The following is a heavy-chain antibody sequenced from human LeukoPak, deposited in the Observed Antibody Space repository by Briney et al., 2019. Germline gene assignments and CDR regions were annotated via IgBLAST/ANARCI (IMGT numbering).Heavy chain of an antibody. Sequence: PGESLKISCKGSGYSFTSYWIGWVRQMPGKGLEGMWIIYPGDSDTRYSPSFQGQVTISADKSISTVYLQWSSLTASDTAMYYCARHAYYSTLDYGMDVWGKGTTVTVSS. CDR1: GYSFTSYW. V-gene: IGHV5-51*01. D-gene: IGHD4-11*01. CDR3: ARHAYYSTLDYGMDV. J-gene: IGHJ6*04. CDR2: IYPGDSDT.